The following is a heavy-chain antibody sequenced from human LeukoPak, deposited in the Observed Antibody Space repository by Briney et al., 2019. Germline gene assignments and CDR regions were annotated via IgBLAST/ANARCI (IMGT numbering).Heavy chain of an antibody. J-gene: IGHJ4*02. V-gene: IGHV5-51*01. CDR1: GXXFXSYK. CDR2: IYPGDSDT. Sequence: GESLKISCKGSGXXFXSYKXXXVRXXSXXXXXXMGIIYPGDSDTRYSPSFQGQVTISADKSISTAYLQWSSLKASDTAMYYCARSVAVAGPVDYWGQGTLVTVSS. D-gene: IGHD6-19*01. CDR3: ARSVAVAGPVDY.